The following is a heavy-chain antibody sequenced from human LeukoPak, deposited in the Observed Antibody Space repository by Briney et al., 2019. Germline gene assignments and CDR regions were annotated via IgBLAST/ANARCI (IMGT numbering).Heavy chain of an antibody. CDR2: ISAYNGNT. D-gene: IGHD3-10*01. CDR3: ARDQAFVRGDLDY. CDR1: GYTFTSYG. V-gene: IGHV1-18*04. Sequence: ASVKVSCKASGYTFTSYGISWVRQAPGQGLEWTGWISAYNGNTNYVQKFRGRVTMTTDTSTSTAYMELRSLRSDDTAVYYCARDQAFVRGDLDYWGQGTLVTVSS. J-gene: IGHJ4*02.